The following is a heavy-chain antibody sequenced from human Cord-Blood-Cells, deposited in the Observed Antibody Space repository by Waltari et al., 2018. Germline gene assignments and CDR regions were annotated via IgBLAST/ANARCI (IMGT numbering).Heavy chain of an antibody. CDR3: ARGPSPIYDFWSGYYTGRDAFDI. Sequence: QVPLPQWGAGLLKPSETLSLTCAVYGGSFSGYYWSWIRQPPGTGLEWIGEINHSGSTNYNPSLKSRVTISVDTSKNQFSLKLSSVTAADTAVYYCARGPSPIYDFWSGYYTGRDAFDIWGQGTMVTVSS. D-gene: IGHD3-3*01. V-gene: IGHV4-34*01. J-gene: IGHJ3*02. CDR2: INHSGST. CDR1: GGSFSGYY.